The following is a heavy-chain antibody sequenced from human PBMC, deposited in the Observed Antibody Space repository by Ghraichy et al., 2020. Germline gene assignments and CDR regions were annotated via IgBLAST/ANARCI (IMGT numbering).Heavy chain of an antibody. Sequence: SETLSLTCAVSGGSISSNNWWSWVRQPPGKGLEWIGEIYHGGSTNYNPSLKSRVTISVDKSKNQFSLKLSSVTAADTAMYYCARAPDYGLYYFDYWGQGTLVTVSS. D-gene: IGHD4-17*01. V-gene: IGHV4-4*02. J-gene: IGHJ4*02. CDR1: GGSISSNNW. CDR2: IYHGGST. CDR3: ARAPDYGLYYFDY.